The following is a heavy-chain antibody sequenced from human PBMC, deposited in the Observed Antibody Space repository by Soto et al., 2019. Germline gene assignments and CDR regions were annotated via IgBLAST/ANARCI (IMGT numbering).Heavy chain of an antibody. D-gene: IGHD3-10*01. CDR3: ARDLGFGLSDY. J-gene: IGHJ4*02. CDR2: IKADNTNT. CDR1: GFTFSGYT. V-gene: IGHV1-3*01. Sequence: ASVKVSCKASGFTFSGYTIHWVRQAPGQRLEWMGWIKADNTNTKYSQKFQGRVTITRDTSASTVYMELSSLRSEDTAVYYCARDLGFGLSDYWGQGTLVTVSS.